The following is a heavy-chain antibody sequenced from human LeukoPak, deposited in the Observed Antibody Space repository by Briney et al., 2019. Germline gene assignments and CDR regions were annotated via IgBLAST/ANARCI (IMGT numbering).Heavy chain of an antibody. CDR1: AFTFSYYA. CDR3: ARELFGSGSCPDG. V-gene: IGHV3-33*01. CDR2: IWADGSNK. D-gene: IGHD3-10*01. Sequence: GGSLRLSCAASAFTFSYYAIHWVRQAPGKGLEWVTLIWADGSNKYYADSVKGRITISGDNSKNTVYLQMNSLRAEDTAVYYCARELFGSGSCPDGWGQGTLVTVSS. J-gene: IGHJ4*02.